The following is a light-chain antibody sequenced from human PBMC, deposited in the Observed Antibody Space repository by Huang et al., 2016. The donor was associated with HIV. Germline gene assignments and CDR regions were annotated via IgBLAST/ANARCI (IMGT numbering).Light chain of an antibody. V-gene: IGKV3-15*01. CDR1: QSVKR. J-gene: IGKJ1*01. CDR2: DVS. Sequence: EIVMTQSPPTLSASPGERATLSCRASQSVKRLAWYQQGPGQAPKLLVYDVSSRATGTPARFSGSGSGTDFTLTINTLQSEDFALYYCQQYDDWPPWSFGQGTRVDIK. CDR3: QQYDDWPPWS.